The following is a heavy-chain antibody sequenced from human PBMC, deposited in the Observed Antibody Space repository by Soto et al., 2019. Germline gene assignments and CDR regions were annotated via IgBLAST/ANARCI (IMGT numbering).Heavy chain of an antibody. V-gene: IGHV4-31*03. CDR2: IYYSGST. Sequence: LSLTCTVSGGSISSGGYYWSWIRQHPGKGLEWIGYIYYSGSTYYNPSLKSRVTISVDTSKNQFSLKLSSVTAADTAVYYCQREVGGSRVYYCAYWGQGTLGTVS. J-gene: IGHJ4*02. CDR3: QREVGGSRVYYCAY. CDR1: GGSISSGGYY. D-gene: IGHD3-10*01.